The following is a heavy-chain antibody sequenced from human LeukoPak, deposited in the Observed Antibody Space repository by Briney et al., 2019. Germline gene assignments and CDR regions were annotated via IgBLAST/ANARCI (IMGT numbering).Heavy chain of an antibody. CDR2: IDPSSTYI. D-gene: IGHD2-2*01. J-gene: IGHJ4*02. Sequence: GGSLRLSCAASGFTFSDYYMSWVRQAPGKGLEWVSAIDPSSTYIYYADSVKGRFTISRDNAENSLYLQMNSLRAEDTAVYYCASAPLGDIVVVPAAHLDYWGQGTLVTVSS. V-gene: IGHV3-21*01. CDR3: ASAPLGDIVVVPAAHLDY. CDR1: GFTFSDYY.